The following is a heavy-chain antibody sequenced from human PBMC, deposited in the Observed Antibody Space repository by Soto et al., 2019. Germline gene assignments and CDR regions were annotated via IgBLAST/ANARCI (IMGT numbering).Heavy chain of an antibody. CDR3: ARAVSYSGEEWGSYRLDS. CDR2: IWFDGSDK. CDR1: GFTFSSYG. Sequence: QVQLVESGGGVVQPGTSLRLSCAASGFTFSSYGMHWVRQATGKGLEWLTVIWFDGSDKYYADSVKGRFTISRDNSKNMVYLQMNSLRAEDTAIYYCARAVSYSGEEWGSYRLDSWGQGTLVTVSS. V-gene: IGHV3-33*01. J-gene: IGHJ4*02. D-gene: IGHD3-16*01.